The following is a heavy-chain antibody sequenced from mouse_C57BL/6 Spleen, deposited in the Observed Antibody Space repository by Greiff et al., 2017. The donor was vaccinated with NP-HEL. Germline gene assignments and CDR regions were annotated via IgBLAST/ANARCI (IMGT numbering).Heavy chain of an antibody. CDR1: GYTFTSYW. CDR2: ISPSSGYT. V-gene: IGHV1-7*01. Sequence: VQLQQSGAELAKPGASVKLSCKASGYTFTSYWLHWVKQRPGQGLEWIGYISPSSGYTKYNQKFKDKATLTADNSSSTAYMPLSSLTYEDSAVYYCARALYGSSFWFAYWGQGTLVTVSA. CDR3: ARALYGSSFWFAY. D-gene: IGHD1-1*01. J-gene: IGHJ3*01.